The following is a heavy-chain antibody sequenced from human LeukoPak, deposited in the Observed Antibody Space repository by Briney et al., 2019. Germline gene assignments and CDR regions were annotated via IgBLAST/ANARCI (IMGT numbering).Heavy chain of an antibody. CDR1: GGTFSSYA. CDR3: ARETSTTPSWFGELFSSAEIDY. D-gene: IGHD3-10*01. J-gene: IGHJ4*02. V-gene: IGHV1-69*04. CDR2: IIPILGIA. Sequence: SVKVSCKASGGTFSSYAISWVRQAPGQGLERMGRIIPILGIANYAQKFQGRVTITADKSTSTAYMELSSLRSEDTAVYYCARETSTTPSWFGELFSSAEIDYWGQGTLVTVSS.